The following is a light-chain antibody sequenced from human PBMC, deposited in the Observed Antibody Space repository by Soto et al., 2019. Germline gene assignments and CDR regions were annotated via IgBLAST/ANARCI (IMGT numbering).Light chain of an antibody. CDR3: QQYSSYSWT. CDR2: DVS. Sequence: GDRVTITCRASQSISSWLAWYQRKPGKGPKLLMYDVSSLESGVPSRFSGSGSGTEFTLTISSLQPDDFATYYCQQYSSYSWTFGHGTKVDIK. J-gene: IGKJ1*01. V-gene: IGKV1-5*01. CDR1: QSISSW.